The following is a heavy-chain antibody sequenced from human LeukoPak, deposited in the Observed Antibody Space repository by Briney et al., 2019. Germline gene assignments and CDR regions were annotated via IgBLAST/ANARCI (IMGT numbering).Heavy chain of an antibody. CDR1: GFTFSNFW. D-gene: IGHD3-16*01. J-gene: IGHJ5*02. V-gene: IGHV3-74*01. CDR2: MSSDATAT. Sequence: GGSLRLFCAASGFTFSNFWMHWVRQAPGEGLVWVSRMSSDATATSYADPVKGRFSISRDNAKNTLYLQMNSLRVEDTAVYYCARGVNNWFDPWGQGTLVIVSS. CDR3: ARGVNNWFDP.